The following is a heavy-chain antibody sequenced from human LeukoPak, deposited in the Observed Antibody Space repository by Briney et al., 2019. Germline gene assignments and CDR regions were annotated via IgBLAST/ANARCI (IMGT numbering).Heavy chain of an antibody. CDR1: GGSISSSNDY. Sequence: SETLSLTCTVSGGSISSSNDYWGWNRQPPGKGLEWIGSSYYSGSTYYNPSLKSRITISVDTSKTTFSLKLSSVTAADTDVYYCARGFSRRDYYYYYMDVWGKGTTVTVSS. J-gene: IGHJ6*03. V-gene: IGHV4-39*07. CDR2: SYYSGST. CDR3: ARGFSRRDYYYYYMDV.